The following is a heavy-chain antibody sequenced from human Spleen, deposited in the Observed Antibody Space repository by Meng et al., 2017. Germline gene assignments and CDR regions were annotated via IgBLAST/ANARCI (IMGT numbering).Heavy chain of an antibody. J-gene: IGHJ4*02. CDR3: ARVGYYNQFDY. Sequence: GGSLRLSCAASGFTFSSYWMHWVRQAPGKGLVWVSRINSDGSSTRYADSVKGRFTISRDNAKNTLYLQMNSLRAEDTAVYYCARVGYYNQFDYWGQGTLVTGSS. CDR2: INSDGSST. CDR1: GFTFSSYW. V-gene: IGHV3-74*01. D-gene: IGHD3-9*01.